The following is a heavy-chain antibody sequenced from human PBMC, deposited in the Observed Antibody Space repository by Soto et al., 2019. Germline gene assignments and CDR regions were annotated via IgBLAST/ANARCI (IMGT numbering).Heavy chain of an antibody. V-gene: IGHV3-9*01. CDR3: AKDYEFWSGCFDD. CDR2: ISWNSGTI. Sequence: EVPLVESGGGLVQPGRSLRLSCAASGFTFDDYAMHWVRQAPGKGLEWVSGISWNSGTIGYAASVRGRFTISRDNAKKSLYLQMNGRRAEDTALYYCAKDYEFWSGCFDDWGQGTLVTVSS. J-gene: IGHJ4*02. CDR1: GFTFDDYA. D-gene: IGHD3-3*01.